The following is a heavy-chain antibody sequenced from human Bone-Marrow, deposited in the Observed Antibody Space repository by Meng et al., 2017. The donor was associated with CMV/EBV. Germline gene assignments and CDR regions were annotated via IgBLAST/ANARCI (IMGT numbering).Heavy chain of an antibody. CDR3: ARDRYNWDFDF. V-gene: IGHV1-18*01. J-gene: IGHJ4*02. Sequence: ASVKVSCKAYGYTFINFGISWVRQAPGQGLQWMGWISTYNGNKKYSQRLQGRVSMTTDTSTAPAYMELRGLRSDDTAVYFCARDRYNWDFDFWGQGTLLTVSS. CDR1: GYTFINFG. CDR2: ISTYNGNK. D-gene: IGHD1-1*01.